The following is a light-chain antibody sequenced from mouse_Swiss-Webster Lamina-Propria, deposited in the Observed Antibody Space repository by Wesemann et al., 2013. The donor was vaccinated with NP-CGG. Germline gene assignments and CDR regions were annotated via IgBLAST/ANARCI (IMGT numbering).Light chain of an antibody. J-gene: IGKJ4*01. CDR1: KSVSTSGYSY. Sequence: DIVLTQSPASLAVSLGQRATISCRASKSVSTSGYSYMHWYQQKPGQPPKLLIYLASNLESGVPARFSGSGSRTDFTLTIDPVEADDAATYYCQQNNEDPFTFGSGTKLEIK. CDR3: QQNNEDPFT. V-gene: IGKV3-12*01. CDR2: LAS.